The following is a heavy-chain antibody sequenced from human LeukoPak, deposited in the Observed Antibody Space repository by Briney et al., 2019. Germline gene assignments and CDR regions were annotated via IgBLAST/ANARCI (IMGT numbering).Heavy chain of an antibody. CDR3: ARDNIVADNWFDP. CDR2: INHSGST. D-gene: IGHD5-12*01. V-gene: IGHV4-34*01. J-gene: IGHJ5*02. Sequence: SETLSLTCAVYGGSFNGYYWSWIRQPLGKGLEWIGEINHSGSTNYNPSLKSRVTISVDTSKNQFSLKLSSVTAADTAVYYCARDNIVADNWFDPWGQGTLVTVSS. CDR1: GGSFNGYY.